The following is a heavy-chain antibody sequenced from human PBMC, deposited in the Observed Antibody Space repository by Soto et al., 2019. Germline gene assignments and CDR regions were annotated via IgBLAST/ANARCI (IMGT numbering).Heavy chain of an antibody. Sequence: ASVKVSCKASGYTFTSYDINWVRQANGQRLEWIGWINANSGNTDYAQKFQDRVTMTRNTSTSTAYMELSSLRPEDTAVYYCAADVGGYIYGLASHWGPGTLVNVSS. V-gene: IGHV1-8*01. J-gene: IGHJ4*02. CDR3: AADVGGYIYGLASH. CDR1: GYTFTSYD. CDR2: INANSGNT. D-gene: IGHD4-17*01.